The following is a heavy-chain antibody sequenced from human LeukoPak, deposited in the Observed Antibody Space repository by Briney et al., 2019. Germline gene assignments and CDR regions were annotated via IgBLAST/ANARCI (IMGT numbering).Heavy chain of an antibody. V-gene: IGHV4-61*01. CDR1: GGSVSSGSYY. Sequence: SETLSLTCTVSGGSVSSGSYYWSWIRQPPGKGLEWIGYIYYSGSTNYNPSLKSRVTTSVDTSKNQFSLKLSSVTAADTAVYYCARGRGTRYFDWLLQGFDYWGQGTLVTVSS. D-gene: IGHD3-9*01. CDR2: IYYSGST. CDR3: ARGRGTRYFDWLLQGFDY. J-gene: IGHJ4*02.